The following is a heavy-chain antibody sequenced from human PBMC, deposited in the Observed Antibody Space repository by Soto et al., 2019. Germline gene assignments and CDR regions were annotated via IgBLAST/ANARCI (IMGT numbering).Heavy chain of an antibody. J-gene: IGHJ6*03. D-gene: IGHD3-9*01. CDR2: INAGNGNT. CDR3: ARVSQTTGYYSGLRETNFSSEKRGYYYYMDV. Sequence: ASVKVSCKASGYTFTSYAMHWVRQAPGQRLEWMGWINAGNGNTKYSQKFQGRVTITRDTSASTAYMELSSLRSEDTAVYYCARVSQTTGYYSGLRETNFSSEKRGYYYYMDVWGKGTTVTVSS. CDR1: GYTFTSYA. V-gene: IGHV1-3*01.